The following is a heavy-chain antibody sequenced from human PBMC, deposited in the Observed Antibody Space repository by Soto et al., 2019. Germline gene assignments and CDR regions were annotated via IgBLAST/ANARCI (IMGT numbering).Heavy chain of an antibody. CDR3: ATAYVYDFENSNYYRDAFDI. J-gene: IGHJ3*02. CDR1: GYSFTSYW. CDR2: MYPDDSDI. V-gene: IGHV5-51*01. Sequence: PGESLKISCKGSGYSFTSYWIGWVRQMPGKGLEWMAIMYPDDSDIRYSPSFEAHVTISADKSTSTAFLQWSSLKASDTAMYYCATAYVYDFENSNYYRDAFDIWGQGTLVTV. D-gene: IGHD3-22*01.